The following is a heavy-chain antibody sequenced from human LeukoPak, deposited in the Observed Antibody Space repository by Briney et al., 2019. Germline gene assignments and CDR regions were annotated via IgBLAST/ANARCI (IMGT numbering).Heavy chain of an antibody. J-gene: IGHJ4*02. Sequence: ASVKVSCKASGGTFSSYAISWVRQAPGQGLEWMGGIIPIFGTANYAQKFQGRVTMTTDTSTSTAYMELRSLRSDDTAVYYCARCRSPNSSGWYYFDYWGQGTLVTVSS. CDR1: GGTFSSYA. V-gene: IGHV1-69*05. CDR2: IIPIFGTA. CDR3: ARCRSPNSSGWYYFDY. D-gene: IGHD6-19*01.